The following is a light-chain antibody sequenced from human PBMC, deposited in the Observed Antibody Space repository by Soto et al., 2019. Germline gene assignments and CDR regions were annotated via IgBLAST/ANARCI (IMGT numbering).Light chain of an antibody. Sequence: QSVLTQRPSVSGAPGQRVPISCTGSSSNVGAGDEVNWYKQPPGAAPTLVISNNLKRPSGVPARFSGSKSRTSASLVISGLQAEYEADDYGQSFDSSLRVYVFGSGPKVTVL. CDR3: QSFDSSLRVYV. CDR2: NNL. J-gene: IGLJ1*01. CDR1: SSNVGAGDE. V-gene: IGLV1-40*01.